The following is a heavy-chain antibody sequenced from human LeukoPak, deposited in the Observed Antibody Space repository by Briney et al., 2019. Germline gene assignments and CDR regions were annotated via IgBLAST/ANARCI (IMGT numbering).Heavy chain of an antibody. CDR1: GFTFSTYS. Sequence: GGSLRLSCAASGFTFSTYSMNWVRQAPGKGLEWVSSISSSSSYIYYADSVKGRFTISRDNAKNSLYLQMNSLRAEDTAVYYCARGGLIVVVPPELMDVWGKGTTVTISS. CDR2: ISSSSSYI. CDR3: ARGGLIVVVPPELMDV. D-gene: IGHD3-22*01. V-gene: IGHV3-21*01. J-gene: IGHJ6*04.